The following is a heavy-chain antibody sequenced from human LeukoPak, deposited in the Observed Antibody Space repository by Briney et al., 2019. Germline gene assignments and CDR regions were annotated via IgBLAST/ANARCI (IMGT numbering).Heavy chain of an antibody. D-gene: IGHD2-2*01. CDR1: GYTFTGYY. CDR3: ARVRYGSSTSCHDFEY. V-gene: IGHV1-2*02. J-gene: IGHJ4*02. CDR2: INPNSGGT. Sequence: ASVKVSCKASGYTFTGYYMHWVRQAPGQGLEWMGWINPNSGGTNYAQKFQGRVTMTRDTSISTAYMELSRLRSDDTAVYYCARVRYGSSTSCHDFEYWGQGTLVTVSS.